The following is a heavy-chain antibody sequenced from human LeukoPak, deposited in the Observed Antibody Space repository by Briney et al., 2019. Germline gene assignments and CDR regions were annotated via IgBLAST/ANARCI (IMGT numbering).Heavy chain of an antibody. CDR1: GGSFTFTSHA. J-gene: IGHJ3*02. V-gene: IGHV1-69*13. D-gene: IGHD3-22*01. Sequence: ASVKVSCKASGGSFTFTSHAISWVRQAPGQGLEWAGGLIPIYGSANYAQKFQGRVTITSDESTRTVYMELSSLRPEDSAVYHCAGFFYDNSGDAFDIWGQGTMVTVSS. CDR2: LIPIYGSA. CDR3: AGFFYDNSGDAFDI.